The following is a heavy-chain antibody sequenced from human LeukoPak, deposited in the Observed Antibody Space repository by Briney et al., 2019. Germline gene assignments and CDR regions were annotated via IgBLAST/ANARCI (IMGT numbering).Heavy chain of an antibody. V-gene: IGHV4-34*01. CDR2: INHSGST. CDR3: ARDSDAFDI. J-gene: IGHJ3*02. CDR1: GGSFSGYY. Sequence: SETLSLTCAVYGGSFSGYYWSWIRQPPGKGLEWIGEINHSGSTNYNPSLKSRVTISVDTSKNQFSLKLSSVTAADTAVYYCARDSDAFDIWGQGTMVTVSS.